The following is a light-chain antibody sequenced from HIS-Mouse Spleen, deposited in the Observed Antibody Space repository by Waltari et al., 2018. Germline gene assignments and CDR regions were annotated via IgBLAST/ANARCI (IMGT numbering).Light chain of an antibody. CDR2: EDN. CDR3: QSYDSSVWV. CDR1: SGSIASNY. Sequence: NFMLTQPHSVSESPGKTVTISCTRSSGSIASNYGQWYQQRPGSAPTTVIYEDNQKPSWVPDRFSGSIDSSSNSASLTISGLKTEDEADYYCQSYDSSVWVFGGGTKLTVL. V-gene: IGLV6-57*04. J-gene: IGLJ3*02.